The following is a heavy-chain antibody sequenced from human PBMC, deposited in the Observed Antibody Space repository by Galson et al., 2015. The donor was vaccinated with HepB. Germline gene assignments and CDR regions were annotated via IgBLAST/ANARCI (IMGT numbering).Heavy chain of an antibody. CDR1: GFTFSSYA. D-gene: IGHD2-2*01. Sequence: SLRLSCAASGFTFSSYAMSWVRQAPGKGLEWVSAISGSGGSTYYADSVKGRFTISRDNSKNTLYLQMNSLRAEDTAVYYCAKDLIPATYQPLRFDYWGQGTLVTVSS. CDR2: ISGSGGST. V-gene: IGHV3-23*01. J-gene: IGHJ4*02. CDR3: AKDLIPATYQPLRFDY.